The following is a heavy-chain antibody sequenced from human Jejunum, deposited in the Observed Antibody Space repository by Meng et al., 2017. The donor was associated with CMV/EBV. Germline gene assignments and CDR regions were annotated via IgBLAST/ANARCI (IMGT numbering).Heavy chain of an antibody. CDR2: ITNTGSST. Sequence: SGFTFSSDGMHWVRHAPGKGLVWVSHITNTGSSTKYADSVKGRFIISRDNANNTLYLQVNSLRAEDTAVYYCARDIPGVGALDYWGQGTLVTVSS. V-gene: IGHV3-74*01. CDR1: GFTFSSDG. J-gene: IGHJ4*02. D-gene: IGHD1-26*01. CDR3: ARDIPGVGALDY.